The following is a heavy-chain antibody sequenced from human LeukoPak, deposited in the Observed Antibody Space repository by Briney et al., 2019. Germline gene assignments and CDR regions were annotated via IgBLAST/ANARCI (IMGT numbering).Heavy chain of an antibody. CDR2: IWYDGSNK. Sequence: GRSLRLSCAASGFTFSSYGMHWVRQAPGKGLEWVAAIWYDGSNKYYADSVKGRFTISRDNSKNTLYLQMNSLRAEDTAVYYCARELYGDYSNWFDPWGQGTLVTVSS. CDR3: ARELYGDYSNWFDP. D-gene: IGHD4-17*01. V-gene: IGHV3-33*01. J-gene: IGHJ5*02. CDR1: GFTFSSYG.